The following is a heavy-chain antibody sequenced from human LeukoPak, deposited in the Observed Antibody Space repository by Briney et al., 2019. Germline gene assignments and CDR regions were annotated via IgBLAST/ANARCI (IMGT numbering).Heavy chain of an antibody. CDR3: ARFMVRGVMGFDY. Sequence: PGGSLRLSCAASGFTFSSYAMHWVRQAPGKGQEWVAVISYDGSNKYYADSVKGRFTISRDNSKNTLYLQMNSLRAEDTAVYYCARFMVRGVMGFDYWGQGTLVTVSS. D-gene: IGHD3-10*01. J-gene: IGHJ4*02. CDR1: GFTFSSYA. V-gene: IGHV3-30-3*01. CDR2: ISYDGSNK.